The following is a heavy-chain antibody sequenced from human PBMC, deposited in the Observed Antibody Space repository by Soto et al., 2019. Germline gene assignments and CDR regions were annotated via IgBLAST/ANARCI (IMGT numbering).Heavy chain of an antibody. Sequence: SETLSLTCTVSGGSISSGGYYWSWIRQHPGKGLEWIGYIYYSGSTYYNPSLKSRVTISVDTSKNQFSLKLSSVTAADTAVYYCARIATYYDFWSGYYTGTSYYYGMGVWGQGTTVTVSS. CDR1: GGSISSGGYY. CDR3: ARIATYYDFWSGYYTGTSYYYGMGV. V-gene: IGHV4-31*03. CDR2: IYYSGST. J-gene: IGHJ6*02. D-gene: IGHD3-3*01.